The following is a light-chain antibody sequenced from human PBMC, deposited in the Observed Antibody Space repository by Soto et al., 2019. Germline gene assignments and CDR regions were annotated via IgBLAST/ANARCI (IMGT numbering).Light chain of an antibody. Sequence: SVLTQPASVSGSPGQSITISCTGTSSNVGSYKLVSWYQQHPGKAPKLMSFEVNKRPSGVSNRFSGSKSGNTASLTISGLKVEDEADYYCCSSGGSPTYVFGTGTKVTVL. V-gene: IGLV2-23*02. CDR1: SSNVGSYKL. CDR3: CSSGGSPTYV. J-gene: IGLJ1*01. CDR2: EVN.